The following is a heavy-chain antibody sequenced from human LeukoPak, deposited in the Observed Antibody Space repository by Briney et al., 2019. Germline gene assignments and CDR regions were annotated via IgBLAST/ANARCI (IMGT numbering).Heavy chain of an antibody. CDR2: IYYSGST. V-gene: IGHV4-59*01. CDR3: ARMITFGGVVPSHGMDV. D-gene: IGHD3-16*01. Sequence: SETLSLTCTVSGGSISSYYWSWIRQPPGKGLEWIGYIYYSGSTNYNPSLKSRVTISVDTSKNQFSLKLSSVTAADTAVYYCARMITFGGVVPSHGMDVWGQGTTVTVSS. J-gene: IGHJ6*02. CDR1: GGSISSYY.